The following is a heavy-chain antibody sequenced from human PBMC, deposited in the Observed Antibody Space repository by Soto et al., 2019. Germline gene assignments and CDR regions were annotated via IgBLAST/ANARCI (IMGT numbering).Heavy chain of an antibody. V-gene: IGHV3-48*02. Sequence: SLRLSCAASGFTFSSYSMNWVRQAPGKGLEWVSYISSSSSTIYYADSVKGRFTISRDNAKNSLYLQMNSLRDEDTAVYYCARTYYDSSGYQEFDYWGQGTLVTVSS. J-gene: IGHJ4*02. CDR2: ISSSSSTI. CDR1: GFTFSSYS. CDR3: ARTYYDSSGYQEFDY. D-gene: IGHD3-22*01.